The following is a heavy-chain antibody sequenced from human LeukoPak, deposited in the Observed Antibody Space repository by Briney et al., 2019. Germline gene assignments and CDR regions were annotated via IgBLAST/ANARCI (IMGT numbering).Heavy chain of an antibody. Sequence: PSETLSLTRAVFGESFVGRHWSWIRQSPGKGLEWLGEASHAGITNYNPSLKSRVSISVDTSKDPFSLTLTSVTAADTAVYYCARGRANWDYDFDYWGQGTPVTVS. J-gene: IGHJ4*02. CDR1: GESFVGRH. CDR3: ARGRANWDYDFDY. CDR2: ASHAGIT. V-gene: IGHV4-34*01. D-gene: IGHD1-7*01.